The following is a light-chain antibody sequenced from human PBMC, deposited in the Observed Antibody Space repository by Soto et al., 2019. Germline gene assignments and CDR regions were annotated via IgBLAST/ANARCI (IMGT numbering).Light chain of an antibody. CDR2: SAS. Sequence: DIQMAQSPSSLSASVGDRVTITCRADQSISRYLNWYQQKPGRAPNLLIYSASTLQSGVPSRFSGSGSETDITLTISSLQPEDFATYYCQQGYSAPWKFGQGTKVDIK. CDR1: QSISRY. CDR3: QQGYSAPWK. J-gene: IGKJ1*01. V-gene: IGKV1-39*01.